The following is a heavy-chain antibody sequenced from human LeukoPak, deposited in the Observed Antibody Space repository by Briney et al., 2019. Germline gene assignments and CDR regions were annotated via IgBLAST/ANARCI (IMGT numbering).Heavy chain of an antibody. CDR3: ARADYGDHRYYFDY. CDR1: GFTFSSYA. J-gene: IGHJ4*02. CDR2: ISYDGSNK. D-gene: IGHD4-17*01. V-gene: IGHV3-30*04. Sequence: PGGSLRLSCAASGFTFSSYAMHWVRQAPGKGLEWVAVISYDGSNKYYADSVKGRFTISRDNSKNTLYLQMNSLRAEDTAVYYCARADYGDHRYYFDYWGQGTLVTVSS.